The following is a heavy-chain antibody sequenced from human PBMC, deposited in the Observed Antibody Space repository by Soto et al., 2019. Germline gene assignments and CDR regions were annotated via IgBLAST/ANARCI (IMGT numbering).Heavy chain of an antibody. Sequence: EVKLLESGGGLVQPGESLRLSCAASGFRFWTYSMSWVRQAPGKGLEWVSGISGDGSATSYADSLKGRFTVSRDNSKDTLLRQMNTLRVEDTAVYYCAKTRLYDNNDYHRDGFAVWGPGTAVTVS. D-gene: IGHD5-12*01. CDR1: GFRFWTYS. V-gene: IGHV3-23*01. J-gene: IGHJ3*01. CDR3: AKTRLYDNNDYHRDGFAV. CDR2: ISGDGSAT.